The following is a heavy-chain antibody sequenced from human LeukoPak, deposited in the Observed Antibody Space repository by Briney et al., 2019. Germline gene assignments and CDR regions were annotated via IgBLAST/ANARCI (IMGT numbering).Heavy chain of an antibody. D-gene: IGHD6-19*01. CDR3: VRTSGWYSSWFDP. J-gene: IGHJ5*02. V-gene: IGHV5-51*07. CDR2: IYPGGSDT. CDR1: GFTFARYW. Sequence: GASLKISCKGAGFTFARYWIGWGQQTPGKGAELAAIIYPGGSDTRYSASVQGKVTISVDKSISTAYMEWSSLKASDTAIYYCVRTSGWYSSWFDPWGQGTLVTVSS.